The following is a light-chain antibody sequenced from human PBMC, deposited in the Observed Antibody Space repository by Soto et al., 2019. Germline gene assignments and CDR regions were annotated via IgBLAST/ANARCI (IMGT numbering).Light chain of an antibody. CDR3: QQSYDTPRT. J-gene: IGKJ1*01. Sequence: DIQMTQSPSSLSGSVGDRVTITCRASQRISGYLNWYQQKPGKAPKLLIYAASSLQSGAPSRFSGSGSGTDFTLTISSLQPEDFATYYCQQSYDTPRTFGQGTKVDIK. V-gene: IGKV1-39*01. CDR1: QRISGY. CDR2: AAS.